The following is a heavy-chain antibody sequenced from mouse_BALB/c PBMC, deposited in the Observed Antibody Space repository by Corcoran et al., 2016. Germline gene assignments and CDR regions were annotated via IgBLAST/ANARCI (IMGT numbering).Heavy chain of an antibody. CDR2: INPRSGGT. V-gene: IGHV1-18*01. CDR1: GYTFTDYN. Sequence: EVLLQQSGPELVKPGASVKIPCKASGYTFTDYNMDWVKQSHGKSLEWIGDINPRSGGTIYNQTFKGKDTLTVDKSSSTAYMELSSLTSEDSAVYYCIRRDYYGSSYGYWGQGTTLTVSS. D-gene: IGHD1-1*01. CDR3: IRRDYYGSSYGY. J-gene: IGHJ2*01.